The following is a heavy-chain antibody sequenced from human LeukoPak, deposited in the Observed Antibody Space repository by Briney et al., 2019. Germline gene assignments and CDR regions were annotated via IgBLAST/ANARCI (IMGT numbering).Heavy chain of an antibody. CDR2: VYYSGIP. D-gene: IGHD6-13*01. V-gene: IGHV4-39*07. CDR3: GRGGIAAAASGIVY. J-gene: IGHJ4*02. Sequence: PSETLSLTCTVSGGSISSTSYYWGWIRQPPGKGLEWIGSVYYSGIPYYNPSLESRVTISVDRSKNQFSLKLSSVTAADTAVYYCGRGGIAAAASGIVYWGQGTLVTVSS. CDR1: GGSISSTSYY.